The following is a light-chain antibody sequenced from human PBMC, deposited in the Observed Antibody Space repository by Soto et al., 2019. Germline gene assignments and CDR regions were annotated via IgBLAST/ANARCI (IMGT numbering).Light chain of an antibody. CDR1: QDITKY. V-gene: IGKV1-9*01. Sequence: DIQLTQSPSFLSASVGDRVTITCRASQDITKYLAWYLQEPGKAPKLLISGASTLQSGVPSRFSGSGSGTEFILTVSSLQPEDFATYYCQQLNAYPHTFGGGNKVEIK. CDR2: GAS. J-gene: IGKJ4*01. CDR3: QQLNAYPHT.